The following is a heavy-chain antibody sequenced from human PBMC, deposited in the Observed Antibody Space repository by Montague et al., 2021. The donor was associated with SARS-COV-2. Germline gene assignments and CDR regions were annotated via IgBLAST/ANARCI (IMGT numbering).Heavy chain of an antibody. V-gene: IGHV4-34*01. CDR3: AGGRTLNMLWFRELLGLCF. CDR1: GGSISGYY. Sequence: SETLSLTCTVSGGSISGYYWCWICHPPGTGLELIGVMNINCSTNTNPSPTIQIPISVDTSKNQISLTLSPATVADTAMSDCAGGRTLNMLWFRELLGLCFWGQGTLVTVSS. D-gene: IGHD3-10*01. J-gene: IGHJ1*01. CDR2: MNINCST.